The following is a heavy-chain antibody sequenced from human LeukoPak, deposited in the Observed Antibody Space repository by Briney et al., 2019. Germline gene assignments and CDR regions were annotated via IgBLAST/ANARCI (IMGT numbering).Heavy chain of an antibody. J-gene: IGHJ4*02. D-gene: IGHD6-13*01. CDR3: ARGKHQLPPRGPLDY. V-gene: IGHV3-48*04. Sequence: GGSLRLSCAASGFTFSYNGMNWVRQAPGKGLEWVSFITGSSTVIYYADSVKGRFTISRDNTKNSLYLQMDNRRVEDTAVYYCARGKHQLPPRGPLDYWGQGTLVTVSS. CDR2: ITGSSTVI. CDR1: GFTFSYNG.